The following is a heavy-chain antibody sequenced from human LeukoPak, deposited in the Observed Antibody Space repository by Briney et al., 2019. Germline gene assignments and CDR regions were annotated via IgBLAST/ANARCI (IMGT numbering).Heavy chain of an antibody. Sequence: GASVKVSCKASGGTFSSYAISWVRQAPGQGLEWMGGIIPIFGTANYAQKFQGRVTITTDESTSTAYMELSSLRSEDTAVYYCARDLFSTYYDFWSGYYAGAFDIWGQGTMVTVSS. D-gene: IGHD3-3*01. J-gene: IGHJ3*02. V-gene: IGHV1-69*05. CDR2: IIPIFGTA. CDR3: ARDLFSTYYDFWSGYYAGAFDI. CDR1: GGTFSSYA.